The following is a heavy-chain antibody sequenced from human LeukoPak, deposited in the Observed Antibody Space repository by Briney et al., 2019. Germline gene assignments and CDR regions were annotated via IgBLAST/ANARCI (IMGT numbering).Heavy chain of an antibody. J-gene: IGHJ4*02. CDR2: IYYSGTT. CDR1: GGSISSYY. Sequence: SETLSLTCTVSGGSISSYYWSWIRQPPGKGLELIGYIYYSGTTNYNPSLKSRVTISVDTSDNQFSLNLSSVTAADTAVYYCARGRRYCTNGVCYRYFDYWGQGTLVTVSS. CDR3: ARGRRYCTNGVCYRYFDY. V-gene: IGHV4-59*01. D-gene: IGHD2-8*01.